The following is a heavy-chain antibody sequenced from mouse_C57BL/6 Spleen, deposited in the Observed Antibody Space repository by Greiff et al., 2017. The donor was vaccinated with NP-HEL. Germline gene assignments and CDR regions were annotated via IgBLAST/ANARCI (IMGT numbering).Heavy chain of an antibody. CDR1: GYTFTSYW. Sequence: QVQLQQPGAELVKPGASVKLSCKASGYTFTSYWMHWVKQRPGQGLEWIGMIHPNSGSTNYNEKFKSKATLTVDKSSSTAYMQLSSLTTEDSAVYYCAREGNYSNYSYFDYWGQGTTLTVSS. J-gene: IGHJ2*01. V-gene: IGHV1-64*01. CDR2: IHPNSGST. D-gene: IGHD2-5*01. CDR3: AREGNYSNYSYFDY.